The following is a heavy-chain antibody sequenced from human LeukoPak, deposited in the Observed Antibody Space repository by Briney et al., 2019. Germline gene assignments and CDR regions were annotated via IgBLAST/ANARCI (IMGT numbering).Heavy chain of an antibody. CDR2: ISYDGSNK. Sequence: GGSLRLSCAASGFTFSSYAMHWVRQAPGKGLEWVAVISYDGSNKYYADSVKGRFTISRDNSKNTLYLQMNSLRAEDTAVYYCARDHPSIVGAPDAFGIWGQGTMVTVSS. CDR1: GFTFSSYA. V-gene: IGHV3-30-3*01. J-gene: IGHJ3*02. CDR3: ARDHPSIVGAPDAFGI. D-gene: IGHD1-26*01.